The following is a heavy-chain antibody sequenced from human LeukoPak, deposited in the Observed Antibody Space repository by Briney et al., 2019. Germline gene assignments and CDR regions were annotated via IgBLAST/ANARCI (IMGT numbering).Heavy chain of an antibody. V-gene: IGHV3-9*01. CDR1: GFTFDDYA. CDR2: ISWNSGSI. CDR3: AKDSMVFGVVIRANY. J-gene: IGHJ4*02. Sequence: PGGSLRLSCAASGFTFDDYAMHWVRQAPGKGLEWVSGISWNSGSIGYADSVKGRFTISRDNAKNSLYLQMNSLRAEDTALYYCAKDSMVFGVVIRANYWGQGTLVTVSS. D-gene: IGHD3-3*01.